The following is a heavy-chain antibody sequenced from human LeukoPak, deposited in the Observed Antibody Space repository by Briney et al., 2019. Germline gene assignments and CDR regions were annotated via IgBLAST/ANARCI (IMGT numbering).Heavy chain of an antibody. V-gene: IGHV7-4-1*02. CDR3: ARAETAWASDYDNNGYYDY. D-gene: IGHD3-22*01. Sequence: GASVKVSCKASGYPFTTYTMNWVRQAPGRGLEWMGWINTNTGSPTYAQAFTGRFVFSLDTSVSTAFLQINSLRAEDTAVYFCARAETAWASDYDNNGYYDYWGQGTLVTVSS. CDR1: GYPFTTYT. J-gene: IGHJ4*02. CDR2: INTNTGSP.